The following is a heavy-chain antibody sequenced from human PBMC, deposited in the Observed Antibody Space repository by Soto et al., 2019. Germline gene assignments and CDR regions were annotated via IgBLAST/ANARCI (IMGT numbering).Heavy chain of an antibody. CDR2: INPSGGST. Sequence: ASVKVSCKASGYTFTSYYMHWVRQAPGQGLEWMGIINPSGGSTSYAQKFQGRVTMTRDTSTSTVYMELSSLRSEDTAVYYCAREEGAGYCSSTSCPRYYYYYMDVWGKGTTVTVSS. D-gene: IGHD2-2*01. CDR1: GYTFTSYY. J-gene: IGHJ6*03. V-gene: IGHV1-46*03. CDR3: AREEGAGYCSSTSCPRYYYYYMDV.